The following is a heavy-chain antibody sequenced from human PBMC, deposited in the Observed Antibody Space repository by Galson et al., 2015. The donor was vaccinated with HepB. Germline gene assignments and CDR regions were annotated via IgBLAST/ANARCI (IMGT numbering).Heavy chain of an antibody. CDR2: INHSGST. Sequence: SETLSLTCAVYGGSFSGYYWSWIRQPPGKGLEWIGEINHSGSTNYNPSLKSRVTISVDTSKNQFSLKLSSVTAADTAVYYCARVYSSGWYIRDYWGQGTLVTVSS. V-gene: IGHV4-34*01. D-gene: IGHD6-19*01. J-gene: IGHJ4*02. CDR3: ARVYSSGWYIRDY. CDR1: GGSFSGYY.